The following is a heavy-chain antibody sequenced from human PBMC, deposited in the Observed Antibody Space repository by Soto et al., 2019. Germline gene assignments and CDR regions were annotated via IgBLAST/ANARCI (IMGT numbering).Heavy chain of an antibody. CDR2: INPNSGGT. Sequence: ASVKVSCKASGYTFTGYYMHWVRQAPGQGLEWMGWINPNSGGTNYAQKFQGRVTMTRDTSISTAYMELSRLRSDDTAVYYCARGTPLSQYYDFWSGYRNYFDYWGQGALVTVSS. CDR3: ARGTPLSQYYDFWSGYRNYFDY. J-gene: IGHJ4*02. V-gene: IGHV1-2*02. CDR1: GYTFTGYY. D-gene: IGHD3-3*01.